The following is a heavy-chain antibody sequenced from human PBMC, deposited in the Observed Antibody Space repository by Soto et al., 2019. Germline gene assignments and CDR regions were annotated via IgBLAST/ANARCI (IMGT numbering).Heavy chain of an antibody. CDR1: GGSISSYY. J-gene: IGHJ5*02. Sequence: PSETLSLTCTVSGGSISSYYWSWVRQPPGKGLEWIGYIYYTGSTYYNPSLKSRVTMSMDTSRNQLLLQLNSVTAADTAVYYCARESAGSHRNNWFAPWGQGTLVTVSS. CDR3: ARESAGSHRNNWFAP. CDR2: IYYTGST. V-gene: IGHV4-59*01. D-gene: IGHD3-10*01.